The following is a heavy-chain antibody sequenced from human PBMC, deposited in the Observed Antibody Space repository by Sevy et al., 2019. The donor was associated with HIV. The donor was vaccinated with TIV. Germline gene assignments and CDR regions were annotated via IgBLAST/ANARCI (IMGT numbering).Heavy chain of an antibody. CDR2: IYTSGSA. CDR1: GGSMSSYY. V-gene: IGHV4-4*07. Sequence: SETLSLTCAVSGGSMSSYYWSWIRQPAGKGLEWIGRIYTSGSANYNPSLKSRVTMSVDTSKNQFSLKLSTVTAADTAVYYCARDSFVVVLAATPYNWFDPWGQGTLVTVSS. D-gene: IGHD2-15*01. CDR3: ARDSFVVVLAATPYNWFDP. J-gene: IGHJ5*02.